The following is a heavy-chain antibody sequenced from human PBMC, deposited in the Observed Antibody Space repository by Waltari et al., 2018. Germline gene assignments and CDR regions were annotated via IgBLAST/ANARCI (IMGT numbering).Heavy chain of an antibody. V-gene: IGHV4-59*01. Sequence: QVQLQESGPALVKPSDTLSLPCPFSGGPILVYFWHWIRQPPGKGLEWIGYIYYSGSTDYDPSLKSRVTISVDTPKNQFSLRLTSVTSADTAFYYCAREIYGGNSRPFDFWGQGALVTVSS. CDR2: IYYSGST. CDR3: AREIYGGNSRPFDF. CDR1: GGPILVYF. D-gene: IGHD2-21*02. J-gene: IGHJ4*02.